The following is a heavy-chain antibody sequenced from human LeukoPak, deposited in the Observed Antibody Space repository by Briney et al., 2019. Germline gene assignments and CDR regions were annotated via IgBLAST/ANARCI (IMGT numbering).Heavy chain of an antibody. CDR2: IYSSGST. V-gene: IGHV4-39*01. CDR3: AKSGGYGLIDY. CDR1: GASISGSGYY. J-gene: IGHJ4*02. D-gene: IGHD1-26*01. Sequence: PSETLSLTCTVSGASISGSGYYWGWIRQPPGKGLEWIGSIYSSGSTYYNASLQSRVTISIETSKNQISLRLNSVTAADTAMYYCAKSGGYGLIDYWGQETLVTVSS.